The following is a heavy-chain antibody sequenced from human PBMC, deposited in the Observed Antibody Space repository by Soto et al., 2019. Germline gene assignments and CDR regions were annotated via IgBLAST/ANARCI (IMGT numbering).Heavy chain of an antibody. D-gene: IGHD3-16*01. CDR1: GFTFDSFA. J-gene: IGHJ4*02. CDR2: ISASGGST. CDR3: ARGAGMPDS. V-gene: IGHV3-23*01. Sequence: EVQLLESGGGLEQPGGSLRLSCAASGFTFDSFAMTWVRQAPGKGLEWVSAISASGGSTFYADSAKGRFTIYRDSSKNKLYLQMNSLRAEDTAVYYCARGAGMPDSWGQGTLVTVSS.